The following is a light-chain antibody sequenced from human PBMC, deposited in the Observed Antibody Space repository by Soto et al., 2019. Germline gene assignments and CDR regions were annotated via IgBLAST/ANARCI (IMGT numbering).Light chain of an antibody. CDR2: DAS. CDR1: RSINSW. V-gene: IGKV1-5*01. CDR3: QQYTSYSWT. Sequence: IQLTQSPSSLSASVGDRVTITCRASRSINSWLAWYQQKPGKAPQILIYDASTLKSGVPSRFSASGSGTEFTLIISSLQPDDFATYYCQQYTSYSWTFXQGTKVDIK. J-gene: IGKJ1*01.